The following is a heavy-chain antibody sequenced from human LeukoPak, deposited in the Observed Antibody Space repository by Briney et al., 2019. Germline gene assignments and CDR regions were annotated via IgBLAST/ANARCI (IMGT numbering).Heavy chain of an antibody. D-gene: IGHD3-22*01. CDR3: TRMLLWESSGYRPPDY. J-gene: IGHJ4*02. CDR2: IKEDGSEK. V-gene: IGHV3-7*01. CDR1: GFTFSNCW. Sequence: GGSLRLSCATSGFTFSNCWMSWARQAAGKGLQWVAKIKEDGSEKKYVDSVKGRFTISRDNAENAVHLEMNSLRAEDTAVYYCTRMLLWESSGYRPPDYWGQGTLVTVSS.